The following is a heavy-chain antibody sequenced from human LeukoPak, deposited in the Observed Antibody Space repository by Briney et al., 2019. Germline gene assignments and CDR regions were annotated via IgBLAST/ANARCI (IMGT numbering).Heavy chain of an antibody. CDR2: ISGTGGST. CDR1: GFTFGNYA. CDR3: ATRPTVGGTTPTFDH. V-gene: IGHV3-23*01. J-gene: IGHJ4*02. Sequence: PGGSLRLSCAASGFTFGNYAMNWVRQAPGRGLEWGSAISGTGGSTYYADSVKGRFTISRDNAKNALYLQMNTLRAEDTAIYSCATRPTVGGTTPTFDHWGQGTPVTVSS. D-gene: IGHD1-26*01.